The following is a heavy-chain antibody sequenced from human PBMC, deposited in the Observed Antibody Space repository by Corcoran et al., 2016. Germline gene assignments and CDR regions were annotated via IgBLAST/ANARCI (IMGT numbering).Heavy chain of an antibody. J-gene: IGHJ4*02. Sequence: QVQLVESGGGVVQPGRSLRLSCAASGFTFSSYGMHWVRQAPGKGLEWVAIISYDGSNKYYADSVKGRFTISRDNSKNTLYLQMNSLRAEDTAVYYWAKELSGSYGYWGQGTLVTVSS. CDR2: ISYDGSNK. V-gene: IGHV3-30*18. D-gene: IGHD1-26*01. CDR1: GFTFSSYG. CDR3: AKELSGSYGY.